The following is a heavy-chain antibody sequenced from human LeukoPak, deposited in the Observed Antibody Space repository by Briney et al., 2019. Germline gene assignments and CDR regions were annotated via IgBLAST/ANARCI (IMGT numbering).Heavy chain of an antibody. V-gene: IGHV4-4*02. J-gene: IGHJ4*02. CDR2: IYHSGST. D-gene: IGHD3-22*01. CDR3: ARFPSTYYDSSGYYYGDY. Sequence: PSGTLSLTCAVSGGSISSSNWWSWVRQPPGKGLEWIGEIYHSGSTNYNPSLKSRVTISVDKSKNQFSLKLSSMTAADTAVYYCARFPSTYYDSSGYYYGDYWGQGTLVTVSS. CDR1: GGSISSSNW.